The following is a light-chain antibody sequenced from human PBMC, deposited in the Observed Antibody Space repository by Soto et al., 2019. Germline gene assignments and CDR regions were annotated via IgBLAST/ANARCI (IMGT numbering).Light chain of an antibody. Sequence: EIVMTQSPATLSVSPGERATLSCRASQSVSSNLAWYQQKPGQAPRLLIYGASTRATGIPARFSGSGSGTEFTLTISSLQSEDFAVYCCQQYNNWSRTFGPGTKGDIK. CDR3: QQYNNWSRT. CDR2: GAS. CDR1: QSVSSN. V-gene: IGKV3-15*01. J-gene: IGKJ3*01.